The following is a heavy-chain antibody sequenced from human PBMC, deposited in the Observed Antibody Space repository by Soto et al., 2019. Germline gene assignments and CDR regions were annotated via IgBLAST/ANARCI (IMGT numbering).Heavy chain of an antibody. CDR3: ATVDYYDSSGYPDC. Sequence: SETLSLTCAVYGGSFSGYYWSWILQPPGKGLEWIGEINHSGSTNYNPSLKSRVTISVDTSKNQFSLKLSSVTAADTAVYYCATVDYYDSSGYPDCCGQGPLVTVSS. CDR2: INHSGST. V-gene: IGHV4-34*01. D-gene: IGHD3-22*01. J-gene: IGHJ4*02. CDR1: GGSFSGYY.